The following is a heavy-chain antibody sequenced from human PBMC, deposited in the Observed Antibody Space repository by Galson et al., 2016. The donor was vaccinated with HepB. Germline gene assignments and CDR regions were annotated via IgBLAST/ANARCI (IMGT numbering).Heavy chain of an antibody. Sequence: FLRLSCAASGFTFSTSGIHWVRQAPGKGLEWVAVISYDGSNKFYADSVKGRFIISRDNSKNTLYLQMNSLRAEDTALYYCAKDKGSGSYYNEPIPRYFAMDVWGQGTTVTISS. V-gene: IGHV3-30*18. CDR3: AKDKGSGSYYNEPIPRYFAMDV. D-gene: IGHD3-10*01. J-gene: IGHJ6*02. CDR2: ISYDGSNK. CDR1: GFTFSTSG.